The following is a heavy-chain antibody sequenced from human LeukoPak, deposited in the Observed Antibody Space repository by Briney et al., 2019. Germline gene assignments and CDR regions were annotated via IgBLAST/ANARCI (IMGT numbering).Heavy chain of an antibody. V-gene: IGHV3-23*01. CDR2: ISSSGSDT. J-gene: IGHJ4*02. CDR1: GFIFTTYA. Sequence: GGSLRLSCAASGFIFTTYALSWVRQAPGGGLQWVSAISSSGSDTYYTDSVKGRFTISRDNFKKTLYLQLSSLRAEDAAVYYCAKTTVSNGWYYFDYWGQGTLVTVSS. D-gene: IGHD6-19*01. CDR3: AKTTVSNGWYYFDY.